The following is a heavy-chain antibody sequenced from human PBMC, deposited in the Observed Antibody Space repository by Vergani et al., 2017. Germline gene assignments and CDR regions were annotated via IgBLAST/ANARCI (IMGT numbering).Heavy chain of an antibody. Sequence: QVHLVESGGGVVQPGRSLRLSCVVSGFTSSYYGMHWVRQAPGKGLEWVAVISYDGTQTYYAYSVKGRFTISRDNSKSTLYLQLNSLRTEDTAVYYCATKSCGTPGCQIGYFREWGQGTLVTVSS. J-gene: IGHJ1*01. CDR3: ATKSCGTPGCQIGYFRE. CDR2: ISYDGTQT. V-gene: IGHV3-30*03. D-gene: IGHD1-1*01. CDR1: GFTSSYYG.